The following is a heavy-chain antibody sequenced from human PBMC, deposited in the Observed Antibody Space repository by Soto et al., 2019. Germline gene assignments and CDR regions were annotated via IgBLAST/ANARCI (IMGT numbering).Heavy chain of an antibody. CDR1: GFTFSSYA. V-gene: IGHV3-23*01. D-gene: IGHD6-25*01. J-gene: IGHJ4*02. CDR2: ISGSGGTT. Sequence: EVQLLESGGGLVQPGRSLRLSCAASGFTFSSYAMSWVRQAQGKGLEWVSAISGSGGTTYYAASVKGRFTISRDNSKNTLFLQMNSLRAEDTAVDYWAKFFVETGGSSGWPWTFHSWGQGTLVTVSS. CDR3: AKFFVETGGSSGWPWTFHS.